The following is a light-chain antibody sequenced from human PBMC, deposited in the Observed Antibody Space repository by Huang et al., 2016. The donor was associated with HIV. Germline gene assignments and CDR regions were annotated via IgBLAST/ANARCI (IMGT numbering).Light chain of an antibody. Sequence: DIQMTQSPSSLSASVGDRVTITCRASQNINTYINWYQQKPGKAPKLRIYRSSNLQTGVPSRFSGSGSGTDFTLTVNSLQPEDFATYYCQQSYSAPPWTFGRGTRVEIK. V-gene: IGKV1-39*01. J-gene: IGKJ1*01. CDR2: RSS. CDR1: QNINTY. CDR3: QQSYSAPPWT.